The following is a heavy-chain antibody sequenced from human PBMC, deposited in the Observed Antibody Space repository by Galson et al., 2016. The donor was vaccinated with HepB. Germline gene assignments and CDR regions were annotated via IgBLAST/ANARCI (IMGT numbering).Heavy chain of an antibody. J-gene: IGHJ4*02. CDR3: VRVEAVAGRPTRYDPYYIDH. V-gene: IGHV1-8*01. CDR2: LNPDTGDT. CDR1: GYTFRSYN. D-gene: IGHD2-2*01. Sequence: SVKVSCKASGYTFRSYNINWVRQAVGQGLEWMGWLNPDTGDTGYAQKFQGRFTITKDTSRDTAFMELSSLRSEDTAVYFCVRVEAVAGRPTRYDPYYIDHWGQGTLVTVSS.